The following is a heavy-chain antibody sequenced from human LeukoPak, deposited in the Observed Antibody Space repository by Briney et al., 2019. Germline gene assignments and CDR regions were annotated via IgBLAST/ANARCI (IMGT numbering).Heavy chain of an antibody. J-gene: IGHJ4*02. D-gene: IGHD3-10*01. CDR2: ISWDGGST. V-gene: IGHV3-43D*03. CDR1: GFTFDDYA. Sequence: PGGPLRLSCAASGFTFDDYAMHWVRQAPGKGLEWVSLISWDGGSTYYADSVKGRFTISRNNSKNSLYLQMNSLRAEDTALYYCAKDMAAYYYASGNIDYWGQGTLVTVSS. CDR3: AKDMAAYYYASGNIDY.